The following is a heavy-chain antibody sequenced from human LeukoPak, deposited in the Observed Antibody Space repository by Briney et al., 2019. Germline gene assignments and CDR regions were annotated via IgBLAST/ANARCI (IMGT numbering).Heavy chain of an antibody. D-gene: IGHD2-15*01. J-gene: IGHJ6*01. CDR3: ARHSGSGYYFYFYTMDV. Sequence: SETLSLTCTVSGASISSSTYYWGWIRQPPGKGLEWIGCIYETGSTYYKSSLKSRVTISVDTSKNQFSLKLSSVTAADTAVYYRARHSGSGYYFYFYTMDVWGQGATVTVSS. V-gene: IGHV4-39*01. CDR1: GASISSSTYY. CDR2: IYETGST.